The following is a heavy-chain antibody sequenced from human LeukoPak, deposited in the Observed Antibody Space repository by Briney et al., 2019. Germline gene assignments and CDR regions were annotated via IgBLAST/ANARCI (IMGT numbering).Heavy chain of an antibody. V-gene: IGHV3-66*01. J-gene: IGHJ4*02. CDR3: ARSYYYDSNGHWYYFDY. CDR1: GLTVSSNY. Sequence: PGGSLRLSCAASGLTVSSNYMSWVRQTPGKGLEWVSILYSGGSTYYADSVKGRFTISRDNSQNTLFLQMNSLRAEDTAVYYCARSYYYDSNGHWYYFDYWGQGTLVTVSS. CDR2: LYSGGST. D-gene: IGHD3-22*01.